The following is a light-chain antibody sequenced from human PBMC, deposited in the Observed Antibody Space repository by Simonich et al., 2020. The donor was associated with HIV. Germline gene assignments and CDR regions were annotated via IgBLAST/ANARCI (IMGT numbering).Light chain of an antibody. Sequence: IQMTQSPSSLSASVGDRVSITCRASENVFSYLNWYQQKPGKAPKVVIYAASSLQSGVPSRFSGTGSGTDFTLTINSLQPDDFATYYCQQSYGTPYTFGQGTKLEIK. CDR1: ENVFSY. J-gene: IGKJ2*01. V-gene: IGKV1-39*01. CDR2: AAS. CDR3: QQSYGTPYT.